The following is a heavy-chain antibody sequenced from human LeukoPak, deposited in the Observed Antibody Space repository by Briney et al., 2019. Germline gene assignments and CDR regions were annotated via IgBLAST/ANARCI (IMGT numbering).Heavy chain of an antibody. Sequence: SETLSLTCAVSGGSITNSNWRNWLRQPPGKGLEWIGEIYHSGSANYNPSLKSRVTISVDRSKDQFSLELTSVTAADTAVYYCARGLGTAAGTNSWGQGTLVTVSP. J-gene: IGHJ5*02. D-gene: IGHD6-13*01. CDR1: GGSITNSNW. V-gene: IGHV4-4*02. CDR2: IYHSGSA. CDR3: ARGLGTAAGTNS.